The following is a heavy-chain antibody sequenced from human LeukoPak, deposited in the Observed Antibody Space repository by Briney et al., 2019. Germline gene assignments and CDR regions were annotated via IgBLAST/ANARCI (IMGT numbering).Heavy chain of an antibody. Sequence: GGSLRLSCAASGFTFSSYSMNWVRQAPGKGLEWVSFIYSGGSTYYADSVKGRFTISRDNSKNTLYLQMNSLRAEDTAVYYCATSSGLNVGANYWGQGTLVTVSS. CDR1: GFTFSSYS. CDR3: ATSSGLNVGANY. D-gene: IGHD1-26*01. CDR2: IYSGGST. V-gene: IGHV3-53*01. J-gene: IGHJ4*02.